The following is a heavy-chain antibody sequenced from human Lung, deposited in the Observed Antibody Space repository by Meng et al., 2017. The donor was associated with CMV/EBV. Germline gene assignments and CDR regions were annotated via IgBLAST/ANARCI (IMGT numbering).Heavy chain of an antibody. V-gene: IGHV3-23*03. D-gene: IGHD3-3*01. CDR1: GFTFSSYA. J-gene: IGHJ6*02. CDR3: AKEYDFWSGSDHYYYYYGMDV. CDR2: IYSGGSST. Sequence: GESXKISCAASGFTFSSYAMSWVRQAPGKGLEWVSVIYSGGSSTYYADSVKGRFTISRDNSKNTLYLQMNSLRAEDTAVYYCAKEYDFWSGSDHYYYYYGMDVWGQGPTVTVSS.